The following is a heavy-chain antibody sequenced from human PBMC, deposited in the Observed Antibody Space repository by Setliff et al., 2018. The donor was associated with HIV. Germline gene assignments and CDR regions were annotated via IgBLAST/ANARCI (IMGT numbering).Heavy chain of an antibody. J-gene: IGHJ2*01. D-gene: IGHD6-13*01. V-gene: IGHV1-69*10. Sequence: GASVKVSCKASGGTFSSYAISWVRQAPGQGLEWMGGIIPILGIANYAQKFQGRVTITADKSTSTAYMELSSLGSEDAAVYYCARDQAAAVPSSWYFDLWGRGTLVTVSS. CDR3: ARDQAAAVPSSWYFDL. CDR1: GGTFSSYA. CDR2: IIPILGIA.